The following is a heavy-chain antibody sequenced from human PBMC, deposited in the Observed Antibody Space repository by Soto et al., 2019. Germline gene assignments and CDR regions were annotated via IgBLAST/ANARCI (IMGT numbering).Heavy chain of an antibody. V-gene: IGHV3-11*01. CDR2: ITSSGSTT. CDR3: ARDRYSDGPYYFDY. D-gene: IGHD5-18*01. Sequence: PGGSLRLSCAASGFTFSDYYMSWIRQAPGKGLEWVSSITSSGSTTYYTDSVKGRFAISRDNSKNSLYLQLNIQRAEDTAVYYCARDRYSDGPYYFDYWDHVSLVTGSS. J-gene: IGHJ4*01. CDR1: GFTFSDYY.